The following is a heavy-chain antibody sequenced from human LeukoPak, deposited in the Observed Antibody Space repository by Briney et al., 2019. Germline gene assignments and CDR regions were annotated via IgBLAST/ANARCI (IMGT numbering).Heavy chain of an antibody. D-gene: IGHD3-10*01. Sequence: GGSLRLSCAASGFTFSSNSMTWVRQTPGKGLEWVSGISGSGDSTFYADSVKGRLTISRDNSRNTLYLQMSSLRPEDTAVYYCTKWSGFGDDWGQGTLVTVSS. CDR2: ISGSGDST. V-gene: IGHV3-23*01. CDR3: TKWSGFGDD. J-gene: IGHJ4*02. CDR1: GFTFSSNS.